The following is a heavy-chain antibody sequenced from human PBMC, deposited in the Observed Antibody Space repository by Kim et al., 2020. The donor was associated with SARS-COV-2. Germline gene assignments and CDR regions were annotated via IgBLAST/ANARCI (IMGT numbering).Heavy chain of an antibody. D-gene: IGHD6-19*01. J-gene: IGHJ4*02. CDR2: S. CDR3: VRYSGWYYFDY. V-gene: IGHV6-1*01. Sequence: SDYAVSVKSRITINPDTSQNQFSLQLTSVTPEDTAFYYCVRYSGWYYFDYWGQGTLVTVSS.